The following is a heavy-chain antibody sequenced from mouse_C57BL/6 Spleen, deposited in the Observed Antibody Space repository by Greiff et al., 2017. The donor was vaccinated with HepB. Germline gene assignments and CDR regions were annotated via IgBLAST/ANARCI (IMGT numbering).Heavy chain of an antibody. CDR3: ASWVSYGSSYWYFDV. D-gene: IGHD1-1*01. Sequence: EVKLMESGPELVKPGASVKISCKASGYSFTDYNMNWVKQSNGKSLEWIGVINPNYGTTSYNQKFKGKATLTVDQSSSTAYMQLNSLTSEDSAVYYCASWVSYGSSYWYFDVWGTGTTVTVSS. CDR1: GYSFTDYN. V-gene: IGHV1-39*01. CDR2: INPNYGTT. J-gene: IGHJ1*03.